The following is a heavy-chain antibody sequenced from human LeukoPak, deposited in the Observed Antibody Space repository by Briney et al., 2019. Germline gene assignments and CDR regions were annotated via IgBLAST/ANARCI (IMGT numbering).Heavy chain of an antibody. V-gene: IGHV3-48*04. J-gene: IGHJ5*02. D-gene: IGHD5-18*01. CDR1: AFTFSIYS. CDR2: IRESGRAI. CDR3: ARDQYNYGYVSWFDP. Sequence: GGSLRLSCAASAFTFSIYSMNWVRQAPRKGLGWVSYIRESGRAIFYADSVKGRFTISRDNAKNSLYLQMNSLRAEDTAVYYCARDQYNYGYVSWFDPWGQGTLVTVAS.